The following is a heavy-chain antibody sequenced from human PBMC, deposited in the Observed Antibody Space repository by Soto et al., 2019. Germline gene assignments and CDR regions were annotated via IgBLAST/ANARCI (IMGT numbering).Heavy chain of an antibody. Sequence: QVQLQESGPGLVKPSETLSLTCTVSGGSISSYYWSWIRQPPGKGLEWIGYIYYSGSTNYNPSLKSRVTISVDTSKNQFSLKLSSVTAADTAVYYCARGSFHDYGDYPPIRKSTFDYWGQGTLVTVSS. CDR2: IYYSGST. CDR3: ARGSFHDYGDYPPIRKSTFDY. CDR1: GGSISSYY. J-gene: IGHJ4*02. D-gene: IGHD4-17*01. V-gene: IGHV4-59*08.